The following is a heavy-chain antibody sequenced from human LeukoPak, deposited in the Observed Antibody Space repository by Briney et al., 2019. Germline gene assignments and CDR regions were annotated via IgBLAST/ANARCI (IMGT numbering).Heavy chain of an antibody. CDR3: IRTLIVATSPYMDV. D-gene: IGHD5-12*01. V-gene: IGHV3-74*01. J-gene: IGHJ6*03. Sequence: PGGSLRLSCAASGFTFSSHWMHWVRQAPGKGLVWVSRVNSDGTGTTYADSVEGRFTISRDNAKNTVYLQMNSLRAEDTAIYYCIRTLIVATSPYMDVWGKGTTVTVSS. CDR2: VNSDGTGT. CDR1: GFTFSSHW.